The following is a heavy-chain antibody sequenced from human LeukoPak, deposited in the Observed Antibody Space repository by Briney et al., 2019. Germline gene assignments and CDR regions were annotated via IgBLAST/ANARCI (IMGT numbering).Heavy chain of an antibody. CDR2: IWYDGSNK. J-gene: IGHJ4*02. D-gene: IGHD1-26*01. V-gene: IGHV3-33*01. CDR1: GFTFSGYG. Sequence: GGSLRLSCATSGFTFSGYGMHWVRQAPGKGLEWVAVIWYDGSNKYYADSVKGRFTISRDNSKNTLYLQMNSLRAEDTAVYYCARVPSGSYYVYYFDYWGQGTLVTVSS. CDR3: ARVPSGSYYVYYFDY.